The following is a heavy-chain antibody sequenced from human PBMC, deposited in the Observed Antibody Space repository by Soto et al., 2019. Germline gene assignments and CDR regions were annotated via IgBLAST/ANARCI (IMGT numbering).Heavy chain of an antibody. J-gene: IGHJ4*02. CDR2: ISSSSSYI. CDR1: GFTFSIYS. CDR3: APTLPGIAVARLDY. V-gene: IGHV3-21*01. D-gene: IGHD6-19*01. Sequence: PGGSLRLSCAASGFTFSIYSMNWVRQAPGKGLEWVSSISSSSSYIYYADSVKGRFTISRDNAKNSLYLQMNSLRAEDTAVYYCAPTLPGIAVARLDYWGQGTLVTVSS.